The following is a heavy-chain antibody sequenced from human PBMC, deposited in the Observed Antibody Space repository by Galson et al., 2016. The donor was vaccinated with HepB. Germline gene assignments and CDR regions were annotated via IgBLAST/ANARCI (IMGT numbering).Heavy chain of an antibody. CDR2: IYYSGGT. CDR3: VREHYSSSFRVTFDP. D-gene: IGHD6-6*01. J-gene: IGHJ5*02. CDR1: GGSVSSDNYY. Sequence: TLSLTCTVSGGSVSSDNYYWSWIRQHPGRGLEWLGYIYYSGGTYYNPSLQSRIAMSVDTSKNQFSLILSAVTAADTAVYYCVREHYSSSFRVTFDPWGQGTLVTVSS. V-gene: IGHV4-31*03.